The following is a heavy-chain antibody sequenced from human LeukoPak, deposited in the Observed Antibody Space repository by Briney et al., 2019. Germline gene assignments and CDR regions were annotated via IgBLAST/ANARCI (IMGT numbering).Heavy chain of an antibody. V-gene: IGHV3-7*03. J-gene: IGHJ4*02. CDR1: GFTFSSYW. D-gene: IGHD6-13*01. CDR3: AKDIPQQLVSIVY. Sequence: GGSLRLSCAASGFTFSSYWMSWVRQAPGKGLEWVANIKEDGSEKRYVDSVKGRFTISRDNAKNSLYLQMNSLRAEDTALYYCAKDIPQQLVSIVYWGQGTLVTVSS. CDR2: IKEDGSEK.